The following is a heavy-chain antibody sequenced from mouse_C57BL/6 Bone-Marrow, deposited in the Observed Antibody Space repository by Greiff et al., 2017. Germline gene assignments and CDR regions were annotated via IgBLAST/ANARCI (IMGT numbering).Heavy chain of an antibody. CDR2: IYPGSGST. D-gene: IGHD2-3*01. Sequence: QVQLQQPGAELVKPGASVKMSCKASGYTFTSYWITWVKQRPGQGLEWIGDIYPGSGSTNYNEKFKSKATLTVDTSSSTAYMQLSSLTSEDSEVYYCARGGGYDGYFFAYWGQGTLVTVSA. CDR1: GYTFTSYW. J-gene: IGHJ3*01. V-gene: IGHV1-55*01. CDR3: ARGGGYDGYFFAY.